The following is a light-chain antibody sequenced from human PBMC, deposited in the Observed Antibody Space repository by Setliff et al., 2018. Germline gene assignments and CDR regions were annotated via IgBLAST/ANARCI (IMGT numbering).Light chain of an antibody. CDR2: RNN. J-gene: IGLJ1*01. Sequence: QSVLTQPASVSGSPGQSITISCTGTSSDVGSYNLVSWYQQLPGTAPKLLIYRNNQRPSGVPDRFSGSKSGTSASLAISGLQSEDEADYYCAAWDDSLNGYVFGTGTKVTVL. V-gene: IGLV1-47*01. CDR3: AAWDDSLNGYV. CDR1: SSDVGSYNL.